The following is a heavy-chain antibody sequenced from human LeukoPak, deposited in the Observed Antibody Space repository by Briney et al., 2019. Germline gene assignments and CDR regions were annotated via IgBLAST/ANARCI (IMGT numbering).Heavy chain of an antibody. Sequence: ASVKVSCKASGYTFTGYFMHWVRQAPGQGLEWMGRINPNSGGTNYAQNFQGRVTMTRDTSISTAYMDLSRLTSDDTAVYYCARDLSSTSNWELDYWGQGTLSPSPQ. CDR3: ARDLSSTSNWELDY. V-gene: IGHV1-2*06. D-gene: IGHD1-26*01. J-gene: IGHJ4*02. CDR2: INPNSGGT. CDR1: GYTFTGYF.